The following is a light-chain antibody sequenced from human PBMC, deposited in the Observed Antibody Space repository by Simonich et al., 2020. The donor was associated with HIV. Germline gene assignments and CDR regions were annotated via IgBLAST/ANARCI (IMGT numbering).Light chain of an antibody. V-gene: IGKV1-12*01. J-gene: IGKJ5*01. CDR1: QGISNS. CDR3: QQANSFPIT. CDR2: AAF. Sequence: DIQMTQSPSSLSASVGDRVTITCRASQGISNSLAWYQQKPGKAPKLLIYAAFSLQSGVPSRFTGSGSVTDFTLTITNLQPEDSATYYCQQANSFPITFGQGTRLEI.